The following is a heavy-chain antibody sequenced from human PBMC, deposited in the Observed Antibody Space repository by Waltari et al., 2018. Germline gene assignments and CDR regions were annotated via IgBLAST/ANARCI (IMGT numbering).Heavy chain of an antibody. CDR3: ARTNSYGSLSSYYYYYGMDV. D-gene: IGHD5-18*01. V-gene: IGHV3-48*03. CDR1: GFIFTSYE. Sequence: DVQLVESGGGFVQPGGSLRLSCAASGFIFTSYEMNWVRQAPGKGLEWVSYISGSTSTIYYAESVKGRFTISRDNAKDSLYLQMNSLRAEDTAVYYCARTNSYGSLSSYYYYYGMDVWGQGTTVTVSS. J-gene: IGHJ6*02. CDR2: ISGSTSTI.